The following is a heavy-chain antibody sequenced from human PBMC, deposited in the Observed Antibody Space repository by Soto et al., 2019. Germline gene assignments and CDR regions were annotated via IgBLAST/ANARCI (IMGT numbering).Heavy chain of an antibody. J-gene: IGHJ6*02. V-gene: IGHV1-69*13. Sequence: SVKVSCKASGGTFSSYAISWVRQAPGQGLERMGGIIPIFGTANYAQKFQGRVTITADESTSTAYMELSSLRSEDTAVYYCASGSPYSGYDHYYYGMDVWGQGTTVTVSS. D-gene: IGHD5-12*01. CDR2: IIPIFGTA. CDR3: ASGSPYSGYDHYYYGMDV. CDR1: GGTFSSYA.